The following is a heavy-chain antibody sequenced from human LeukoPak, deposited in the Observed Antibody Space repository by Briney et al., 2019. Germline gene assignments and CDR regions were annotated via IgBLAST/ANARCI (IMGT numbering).Heavy chain of an antibody. D-gene: IGHD3-22*01. CDR1: GFTFSDYG. V-gene: IGHV3-30*18. J-gene: IGHJ5*02. Sequence: GGSLRLSCAASGFTFSDYGMHWVRQAPGKGLEWVAGISYDGSNQYYADSVKGRFTISRDNSKNSLYLQMDSLRAEDAAIYYCTKDFYDRSGYYYVGMDHFCSWGQGALVTVSS. CDR2: ISYDGSNQ. CDR3: TKDFYDRSGYYYVGMDHFCS.